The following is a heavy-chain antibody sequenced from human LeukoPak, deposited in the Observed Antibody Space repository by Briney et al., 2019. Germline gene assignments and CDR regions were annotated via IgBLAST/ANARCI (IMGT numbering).Heavy chain of an antibody. J-gene: IGHJ4*02. CDR2: ISYDGSNK. CDR1: GFTFSSYG. D-gene: IGHD3-9*01. V-gene: IGHV3-30*18. Sequence: GSLRLSCAASGFTFSSYGMHWVRQAPGKGLEWVAVISYDGSNKYYADSVKGRFTISRDNSKNTLYLQMNSLRAEDTAVYYCAKSILTGYYPTDYWGQGTLVTVSS. CDR3: AKSILTGYYPTDY.